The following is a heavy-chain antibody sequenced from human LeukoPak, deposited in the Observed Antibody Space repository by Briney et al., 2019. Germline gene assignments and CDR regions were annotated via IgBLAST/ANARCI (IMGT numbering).Heavy chain of an antibody. CDR2: INWNGGST. CDR1: GFTFDDYG. Sequence: GSLRLSCAASGFTFDDYGMSWVRQAPGKGLEWVSGINWNGGSTGYADSVKGRFTISRDNAKNSLYLQMNSLRAEDTAVYYCARDSDGVAGTRAYFQHWGQGTLVTVSS. D-gene: IGHD6-19*01. CDR3: ARDSDGVAGTRAYFQH. J-gene: IGHJ1*01. V-gene: IGHV3-20*04.